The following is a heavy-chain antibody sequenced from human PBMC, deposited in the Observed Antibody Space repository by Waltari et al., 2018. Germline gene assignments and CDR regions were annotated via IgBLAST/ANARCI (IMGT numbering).Heavy chain of an antibody. CDR1: GGSISSHY. V-gene: IGHV4-59*11. CDR2: IYYSGST. J-gene: IGHJ4*02. Sequence: QVQLQESGPGLVKPSETLSLTCTVSGGSISSHYWSWIRQPPGKGLEWIGYIYYSGSTNYNPSLKSRVTISVDTSKNQFSLKLSSVTAADTAVYYCAREVRFGDHYYFDYWGQGTLVIVSS. D-gene: IGHD4-17*01. CDR3: AREVRFGDHYYFDY.